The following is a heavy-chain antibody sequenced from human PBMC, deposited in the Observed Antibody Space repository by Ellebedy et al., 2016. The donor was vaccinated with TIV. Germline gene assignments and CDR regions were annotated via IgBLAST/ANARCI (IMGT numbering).Heavy chain of an antibody. Sequence: GESLKISCAASGFPVRSNYMSWVRQAPGKGLEWVSVIYTDGTPYYADSVKGRFTISRDNSKNTMFLQMNSLRAEDTAVYYCARESSVGADSYYFDLWGQGTLVTVSS. CDR3: ARESSVGADSYYFDL. D-gene: IGHD2-2*01. V-gene: IGHV3-66*01. CDR1: GFPVRSNY. CDR2: IYTDGTP. J-gene: IGHJ4*02.